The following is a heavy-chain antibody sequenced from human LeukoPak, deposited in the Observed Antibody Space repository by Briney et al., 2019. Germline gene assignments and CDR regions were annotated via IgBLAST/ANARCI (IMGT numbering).Heavy chain of an antibody. CDR1: GFTFSSYG. V-gene: IGHV3-23*01. CDR2: ISGSGGST. D-gene: IGHD2-15*01. CDR3: AKDLVRGGVVVVAAVLDY. J-gene: IGHJ4*02. Sequence: GGSLRLSCAASGFTFSSYGMSWVRQAPGKGLEWVSAISGSGGSTYYADSVKGRFTISRDNSKNTLYLQMNSLRAEDTAVYYCAKDLVRGGVVVVAAVLDYWGQGTLVTVSS.